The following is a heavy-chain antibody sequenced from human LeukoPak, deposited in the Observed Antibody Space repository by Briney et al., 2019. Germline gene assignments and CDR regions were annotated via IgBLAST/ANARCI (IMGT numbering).Heavy chain of an antibody. CDR2: ISHDRSHQ. Sequence: GRSLRLSCAASGFTFSTYAMHWVRQAPGKGLEWLAVISHDRSHQFYADSVQGRFTISRDNAKKSLYLQMNSLRAEDTAVYYCASAAGWESAYWGQGTLVTVSS. V-gene: IGHV3-30*04. CDR3: ASAAGWESAY. CDR1: GFTFSTYA. J-gene: IGHJ4*02. D-gene: IGHD1-26*01.